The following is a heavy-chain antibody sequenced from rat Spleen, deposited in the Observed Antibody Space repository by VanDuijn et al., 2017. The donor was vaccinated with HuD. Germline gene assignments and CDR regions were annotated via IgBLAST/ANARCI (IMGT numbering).Heavy chain of an antibody. Sequence: QVQLKESGPGLVQPSQTLSLTCTVSGFSLTRYHVTWVRQPPGKGLEWMGVIWTGGSTTYDSLLKSRLSISRDISKSQVFLSMNSLQTEDTATYFCSRDGDSSWFAYWGQGALVTVSS. D-gene: IGHD1-2*01. CDR2: IWTGGST. CDR3: SRDGDSSWFAY. J-gene: IGHJ3*01. V-gene: IGHV2-43*01. CDR1: GFSLTRYH.